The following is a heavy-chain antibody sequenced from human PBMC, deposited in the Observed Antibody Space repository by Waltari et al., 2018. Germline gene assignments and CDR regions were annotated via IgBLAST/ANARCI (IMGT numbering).Heavy chain of an antibody. CDR3: AKDVLGVTPSF. D-gene: IGHD2-8*01. Sequence: EVQLLVSGGGLVQPGGSLRLSCAASGFNFSSYAMSWVRQAPGKGLEWVSAISGSGGSTYYADTVKSLFTISRDNSKNTLYLQMNSLRAEDTAVYYCAKDVLGVTPSFWGQGTLVTVSS. J-gene: IGHJ4*02. V-gene: IGHV3-23*01. CDR1: GFNFSSYA. CDR2: ISGSGGST.